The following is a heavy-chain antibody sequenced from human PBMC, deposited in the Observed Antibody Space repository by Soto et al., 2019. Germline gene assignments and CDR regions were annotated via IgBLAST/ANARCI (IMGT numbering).Heavy chain of an antibody. V-gene: IGHV4-30-4*01. CDR1: GGSISSDDYY. CDR2: IYHSGRT. J-gene: IGHJ6*02. CDR3: ASILRYFDWLSGGGYYYGLDV. Sequence: QVQLQESGPGLVKPSQTLSLTCTVSGGSISSDDYYWSWIRQPPGKGLEWIGYIYHSGRTYYNPFLKSRMTISVDTSKNQFSLRLGSVTAADTAVYYCASILRYFDWLSGGGYYYGLDVWGQGATVTVSS. D-gene: IGHD3-9*01.